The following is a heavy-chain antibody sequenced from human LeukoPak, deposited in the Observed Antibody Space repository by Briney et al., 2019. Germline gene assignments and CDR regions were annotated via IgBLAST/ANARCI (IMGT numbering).Heavy chain of an antibody. CDR2: ISGSGGST. J-gene: IGHJ4*02. V-gene: IGHV3-23*01. CDR3: AKDRSGYNPNSYDY. CDR1: GFTFSSYA. Sequence: GGSLRLSCAASGFTFSSYAMSWVRQAPGKGLEWVSAISGSGGSTYYADSVKGRFTISRDNSKNTLYLQMNSLRAEDTAVYCCAKDRSGYNPNSYDYWGQGTLVTVSS. D-gene: IGHD5-12*01.